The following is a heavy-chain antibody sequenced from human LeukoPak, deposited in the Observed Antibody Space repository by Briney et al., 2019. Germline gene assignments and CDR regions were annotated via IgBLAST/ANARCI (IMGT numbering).Heavy chain of an antibody. CDR2: INPNSGGT. V-gene: IGHV1-2*02. D-gene: IGHD3-9*01. J-gene: IGHJ4*02. CDR1: GYTFTGYY. Sequence: GASVKVSCKASGYTFTGYYMHWVRQAPGQGLEWMGWINPNSGGTNYAQKFQGRVTMTRDTSISTAYMELSRLRSDDTAVYYCARGTYYDILTGVFDYWGQGTLVTVSS. CDR3: ARGTYYDILTGVFDY.